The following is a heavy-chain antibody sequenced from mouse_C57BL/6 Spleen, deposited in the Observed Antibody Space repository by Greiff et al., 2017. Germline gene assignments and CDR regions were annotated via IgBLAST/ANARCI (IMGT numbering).Heavy chain of an antibody. CDR2: FYPGSGSI. Sequence: QVQLQQSGAELVKPGASVKLSCKASGYTFTEYTIHWVKQRSGQGLEWIGWFYPGSGSIKYNEKFKDKATLTADKSSSTVYMELSRLTSEDSAVYFCARHEGYDGDYGYYAMDYWGQGTSVSVSS. D-gene: IGHD2-3*01. CDR3: ARHEGYDGDYGYYAMDY. CDR1: GYTFTEYT. J-gene: IGHJ4*01. V-gene: IGHV1-62-2*01.